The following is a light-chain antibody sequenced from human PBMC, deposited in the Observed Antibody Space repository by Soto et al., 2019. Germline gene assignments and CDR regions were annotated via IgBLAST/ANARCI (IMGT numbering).Light chain of an antibody. V-gene: IGKV3-11*01. J-gene: IGKJ2*01. CDR1: QSVSSY. CDR3: QHRSNWPPYT. CDR2: DAS. Sequence: EIVLTQSPATLSLSPGERATLACRASQSVSSYLAWYHQKPGQAPRLLIYDASNRATGIPARFSGSGSGTDFTLTISSLEPEDLAVYYCQHRSNWPPYTFGQGTKLEIK.